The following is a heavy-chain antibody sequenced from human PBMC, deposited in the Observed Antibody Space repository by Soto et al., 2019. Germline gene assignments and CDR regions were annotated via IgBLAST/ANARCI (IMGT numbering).Heavy chain of an antibody. D-gene: IGHD1-26*01. Sequence: ASVKVSCKASGGTFSSYAISWVRQAPGQGLEWMGGIIPIFGTANYAQKFQGRVTITADKSTSTAYMELSSLRSEDTAVYYCARDHGGSYFYYPDYWGQGTLVTAPQ. J-gene: IGHJ4*02. CDR1: GGTFSSYA. CDR3: ARDHGGSYFYYPDY. CDR2: IIPIFGTA. V-gene: IGHV1-69*06.